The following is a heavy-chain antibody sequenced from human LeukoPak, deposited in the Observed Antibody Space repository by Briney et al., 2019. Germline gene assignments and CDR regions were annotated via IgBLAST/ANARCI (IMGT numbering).Heavy chain of an antibody. D-gene: IGHD3-22*01. V-gene: IGHV3-73*01. CDR3: TSSPNYDSSGYGPN. CDR2: IRSKANSYAT. J-gene: IGHJ4*02. Sequence: GGSLKLSCAASGFTFSGSAMPWVRQASGKGLEWVGRIRSKANSYATAYAASVKGRFTISRDDSKNTAYLQMNSLKTEDTAVYYCTSSPNYDSSGYGPNWGQGTLVTVSS. CDR1: GFTFSGSA.